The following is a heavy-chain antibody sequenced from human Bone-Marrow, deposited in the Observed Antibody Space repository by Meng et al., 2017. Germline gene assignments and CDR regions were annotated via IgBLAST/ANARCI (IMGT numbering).Heavy chain of an antibody. CDR3: ARWTGGREYLDY. V-gene: IGHV4-39*01. D-gene: IGHD3/OR15-3a*01. CDR1: GGSISSTTYY. CDR2: IYYSGAT. J-gene: IGHJ4*02. Sequence: QVQLQESGPGLVKPSETLSLTWTVSGGSISSTTYYWAWIRQPPGKGLDWIANIYYSGATYYNPSLKSRVTISQDTSKNQFSLSLNSVTAADTAVYYCARWTGGREYLDYWGQGTLVTVSS.